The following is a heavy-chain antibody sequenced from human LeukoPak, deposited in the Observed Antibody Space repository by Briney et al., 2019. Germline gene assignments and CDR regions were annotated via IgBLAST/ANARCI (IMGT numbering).Heavy chain of an antibody. Sequence: EASVKVSCKASGYTFTSYGISWVRQAPGQGLEWMGWISAYNGYTNYAQKLQGRVTMTTDTSTSTAYMELRSLRSDDTAVYYCARDPYYYASGSYPHFDYWGLGTLVTVSS. CDR2: ISAYNGYT. J-gene: IGHJ4*02. V-gene: IGHV1-18*01. CDR3: ARDPYYYASGSYPHFDY. CDR1: GYTFTSYG. D-gene: IGHD3-10*01.